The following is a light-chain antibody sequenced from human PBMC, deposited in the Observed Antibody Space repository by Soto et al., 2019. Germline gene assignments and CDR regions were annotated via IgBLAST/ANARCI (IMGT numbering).Light chain of an antibody. CDR3: QQRRNWPPLT. CDR1: ESVDIY. V-gene: IGKV3-11*01. J-gene: IGKJ4*01. Sequence: ETVLTQSPATLSLSPGETATLSCRASESVDIYLAWYQQKPGQAPRLLIYHASNRATGIPARFSGSGSGTDFTLTISSLEMDDSAVYYCQQRRNWPPLTFGGGTRVEI. CDR2: HAS.